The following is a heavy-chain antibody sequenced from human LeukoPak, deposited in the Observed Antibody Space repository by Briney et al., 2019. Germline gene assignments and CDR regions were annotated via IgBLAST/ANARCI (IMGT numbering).Heavy chain of an antibody. CDR3: ARVGSLYYFDY. CDR2: IYYSGST. D-gene: IGHD1-1*01. CDR1: GGSISSSSYY. Sequence: RSSETLSLTCTVSGGSISSSSYYWGWIRQPPGKGLEWIGSIYYSGSTYYNPSLKSRVTISVDTSKNQFSLKLSFVTAADTAVYYCARVGSLYYFDYWGQGTLVTVSS. V-gene: IGHV4-39*07. J-gene: IGHJ4*02.